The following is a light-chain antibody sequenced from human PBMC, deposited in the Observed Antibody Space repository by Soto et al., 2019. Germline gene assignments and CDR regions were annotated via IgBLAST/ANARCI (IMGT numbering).Light chain of an antibody. Sequence: QSALTQPASVSGSPGQSITISCTGTSSYVGSYNLVSWYQQHPGKAPQLMIYEGSKRPSGVSNRFSGSKSGNTASLTISGLQAEDEADYYCCSYAGSPTYVFGTGTKVTVL. CDR3: CSYAGSPTYV. CDR1: SSYVGSYNL. CDR2: EGS. J-gene: IGLJ1*01. V-gene: IGLV2-23*01.